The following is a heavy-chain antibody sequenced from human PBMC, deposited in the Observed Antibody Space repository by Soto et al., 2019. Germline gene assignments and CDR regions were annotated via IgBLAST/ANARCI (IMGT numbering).Heavy chain of an antibody. CDR1: GFTFSSYS. CDR2: ISSSSSTI. D-gene: IGHD6-13*01. V-gene: IGHV3-48*01. Sequence: GGSLRLSCAASGFTFSSYSMNWVRQAPGKGLEWVSYISSSSSTIYYADSVKGRFTISRDNAKNSLYLQMNSLRAEDTAVYYCARDTGGIAAAAPYYFDYWGQGTLVTVSS. J-gene: IGHJ4*02. CDR3: ARDTGGIAAAAPYYFDY.